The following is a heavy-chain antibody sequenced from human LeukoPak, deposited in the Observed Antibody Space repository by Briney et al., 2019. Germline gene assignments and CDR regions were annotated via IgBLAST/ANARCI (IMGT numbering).Heavy chain of an antibody. CDR3: ASLIRMTTSVWFDP. CDR1: GDSISSGSYY. V-gene: IGHV4-61*02. CDR2: IHTSGGT. J-gene: IGHJ5*02. D-gene: IGHD4-17*01. Sequence: SETLSLTCTVSGDSISSGSYYWSWIRQPAGKGLEWIGRIHTSGGTDYNPSLKSRVTISVDTSKNQFSLRLSSVTAADTAVYYCASLIRMTTSVWFDPWGQGTLVTVSS.